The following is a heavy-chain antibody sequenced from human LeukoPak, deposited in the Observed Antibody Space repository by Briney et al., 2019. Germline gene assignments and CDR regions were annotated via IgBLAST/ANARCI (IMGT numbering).Heavy chain of an antibody. Sequence: GGSLRLSCAASGFTFSRYWMHWVRQAPGKGLMWVSRISPDGSTTLYADSVKGRFTISRDNAKNSLYLQMNSLRAEDTAVYYCARGHNDYWGQGTLVTVSS. CDR3: ARGHNDY. V-gene: IGHV3-74*03. J-gene: IGHJ4*02. CDR1: GFTFSRYW. CDR2: ISPDGSTT.